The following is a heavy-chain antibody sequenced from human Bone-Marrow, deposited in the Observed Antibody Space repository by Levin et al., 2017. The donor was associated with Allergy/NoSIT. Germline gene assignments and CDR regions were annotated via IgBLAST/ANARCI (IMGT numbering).Heavy chain of an antibody. D-gene: IGHD2-21*02. CDR2: SQSKNYGGTT. Sequence: GGSLRLSCAASGFAFNSVWMSWVRQAPGKGLDWVGRSQSKNYGGTTDYAAPVKGRFTISRDDSENTLYLQMDSLKTEDTAVYYCTTEMVATGGRVDYWGQGTLVTVSS. J-gene: IGHJ4*02. CDR3: TTEMVATGGRVDY. CDR1: GFAFNSVW. V-gene: IGHV3-15*05.